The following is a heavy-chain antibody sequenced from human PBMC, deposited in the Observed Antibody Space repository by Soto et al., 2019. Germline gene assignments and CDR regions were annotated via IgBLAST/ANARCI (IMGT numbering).Heavy chain of an antibody. D-gene: IGHD3-22*01. CDR3: ARADSSGYPPSS. V-gene: IGHV3-53*02. Sequence: EVQLVETGGGLIQPGGSLRLSCADSGFTVSSNYMSWVRQAPGKGLEWVSVIYSGGSTYYADSVKGRFTISRDNSKNTLYLQMNSLRAEDTAVYYCARADSSGYPPSSWGQGTLVTVSS. J-gene: IGHJ5*02. CDR1: GFTVSSNY. CDR2: IYSGGST.